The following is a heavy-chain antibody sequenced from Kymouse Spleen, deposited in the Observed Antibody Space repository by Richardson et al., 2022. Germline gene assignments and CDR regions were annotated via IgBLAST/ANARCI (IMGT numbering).Heavy chain of an antibody. CDR3: ARLAYYYGSGSYYNEGWFDP. J-gene: IGHJ5*02. V-gene: IGHV3-20*d01. CDR2: INWNGGST. D-gene: IGHD3-10*01. CDR1: GFTFDDYG. Sequence: EVQLVESGGGVVRPGGSLRLSCAASGFTFDDYGMSWVRQAPGKGLEWVSGINWNGGSTGYADSVKGRFTISRDNAKNSLYLQMNSLRAEDTALYYCARLAYYYGSGSYYNEGWFDPWGQGTLVTVSS.